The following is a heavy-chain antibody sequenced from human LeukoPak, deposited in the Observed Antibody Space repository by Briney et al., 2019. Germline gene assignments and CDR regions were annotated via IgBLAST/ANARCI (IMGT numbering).Heavy chain of an antibody. D-gene: IGHD3-10*01. CDR1: GGSISSYY. CDR3: ARGYYGSGSYRSPLDY. Sequence: SETLSLTCTVSGGSISSYYWSWIRQPPGKGLEWIGYIYYSGSTNYNPSLKSRVTISVDTSKNQFSLKLSSVTAADTAVYYCARGYYGSGSYRSPLDYWGQGTLVTVSS. J-gene: IGHJ4*02. V-gene: IGHV4-59*08. CDR2: IYYSGST.